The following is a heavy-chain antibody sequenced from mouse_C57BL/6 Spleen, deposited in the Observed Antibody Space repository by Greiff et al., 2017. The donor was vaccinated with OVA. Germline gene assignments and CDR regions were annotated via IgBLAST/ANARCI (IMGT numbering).Heavy chain of an antibody. Sequence: EVQLQQSGPELVKPGASVKISCKASGYTFTDYYMNWVKQSHGKSLEWIGDINPNNGGTSYNQKFKGKATLTVDKSSSTAYMELRSLTSEDSAGYYCARSGGDVSFDYWGQGTTLTVSS. CDR3: ARSGGDVSFDY. CDR1: GYTFTDYY. CDR2: INPNNGGT. J-gene: IGHJ2*01. D-gene: IGHD3-1*01. V-gene: IGHV1-26*01.